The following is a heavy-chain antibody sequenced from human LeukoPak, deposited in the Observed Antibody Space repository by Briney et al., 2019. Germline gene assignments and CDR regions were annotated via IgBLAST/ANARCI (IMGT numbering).Heavy chain of an antibody. CDR2: ISWNSGSI. J-gene: IGHJ4*02. CDR1: GFTFDDYA. Sequence: PGRSLRLSCAASGFTFDDYAMHWVRQAPGKGLEWVSGISWNSGSIGYADSVKGRFTISRDNAKNSLYLQMNSLGAEDTALYYCASHSDGEGGMPFDYWGQGTLVTVSS. CDR3: ASHSDGEGGMPFDY. D-gene: IGHD2-15*01. V-gene: IGHV3-9*01.